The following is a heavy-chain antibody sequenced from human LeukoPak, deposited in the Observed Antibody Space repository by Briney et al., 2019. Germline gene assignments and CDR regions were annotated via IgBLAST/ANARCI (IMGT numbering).Heavy chain of an antibody. D-gene: IGHD2-21*02. V-gene: IGHV4-34*01. CDR1: GGSFSGYY. Sequence: SETLSLTCAVYGGSFSGYYWSWIRQPPGKGLEWIGSIYYSGSTYYNPSLKSRVTISVDRSKNQFSLKLSSVTAADTAVYYCARGMVTGYYYGMDVWGQGTTVTVS. J-gene: IGHJ6*02. CDR2: IYYSGST. CDR3: ARGMVTGYYYGMDV.